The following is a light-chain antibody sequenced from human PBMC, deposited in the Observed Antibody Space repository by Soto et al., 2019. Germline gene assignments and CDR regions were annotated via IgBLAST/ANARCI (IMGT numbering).Light chain of an antibody. Sequence: EIVLTQSPATLSLSPGERATLSCRASQSVSTYLAWYQQKPGQAPRLLILDASNRATGIPARFSGSGSGTDFTLTISRLEPEDFAVYYCQQRKNWPPTTTFGPGTKVDI. J-gene: IGKJ3*01. V-gene: IGKV3-11*01. CDR1: QSVSTY. CDR2: DAS. CDR3: QQRKNWPPTTT.